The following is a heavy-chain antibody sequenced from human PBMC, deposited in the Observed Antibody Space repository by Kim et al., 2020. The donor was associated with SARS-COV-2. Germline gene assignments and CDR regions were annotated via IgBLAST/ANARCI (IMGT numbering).Heavy chain of an antibody. D-gene: IGHD6-13*01. CDR1: GFSFSSYG. CDR3: AKDHGEWYSSSWYYFDY. J-gene: IGHJ4*02. CDR2: IWYDGSNK. V-gene: IGHV3-33*06. Sequence: GGSLRLSCAASGFSFSSYGMHWVRQAPGKGLEWVAVIWYDGSNKYYADSVKGRFTISRDNSKNTLYLQMNSLRAEDTAVYYCAKDHGEWYSSSWYYFDYWGQGTLVTVSS.